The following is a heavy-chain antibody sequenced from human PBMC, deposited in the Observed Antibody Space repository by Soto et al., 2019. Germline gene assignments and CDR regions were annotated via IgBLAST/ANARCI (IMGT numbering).Heavy chain of an antibody. CDR3: AKDAYYDFSYAFDI. D-gene: IGHD3-3*01. Sequence: PGGSLRLSCAASGFTFDDYAMHWVRQAPGKGLEWVSGISWNSGSIGYADSVKGRFTISRDNAKNSLYLQMNSLRAEDTALYYCAKDAYYDFSYAFDIWGQGTMVTVSS. CDR1: GFTFDDYA. CDR2: ISWNSGSI. V-gene: IGHV3-9*01. J-gene: IGHJ3*02.